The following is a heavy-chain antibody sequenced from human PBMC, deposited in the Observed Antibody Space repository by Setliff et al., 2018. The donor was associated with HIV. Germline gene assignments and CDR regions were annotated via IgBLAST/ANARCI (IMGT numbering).Heavy chain of an antibody. V-gene: IGHV4-39*02. Sequence: SETLSLTCTVSGGSITTSSYYWGWIRQPPGKGLEWIGTIFYTGSTYYNPSLKSRVTISVDTSTNQFSLKLTSVTAADTAMYFCAGDSGYPSNWFDPWGQGILVTVSS. D-gene: IGHD3-22*01. CDR1: GGSITTSSYY. CDR2: IFYTGST. CDR3: AGDSGYPSNWFDP. J-gene: IGHJ5*02.